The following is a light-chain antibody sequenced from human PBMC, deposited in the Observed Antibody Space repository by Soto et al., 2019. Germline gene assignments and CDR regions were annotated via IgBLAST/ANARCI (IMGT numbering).Light chain of an antibody. J-gene: IGKJ3*01. CDR2: GAS. CDR3: QQYSSVPFT. Sequence: EIVLTQSPGTLSLSRGERATLSCRASQSVRSSHLAWYQQKPGQAPRLLIYGASSRAAGIPDRFSGSGSGTDFTLTISRLEPEDVAVYYCQQYSSVPFTFGPGTKVEIK. V-gene: IGKV3-20*01. CDR1: QSVRSSH.